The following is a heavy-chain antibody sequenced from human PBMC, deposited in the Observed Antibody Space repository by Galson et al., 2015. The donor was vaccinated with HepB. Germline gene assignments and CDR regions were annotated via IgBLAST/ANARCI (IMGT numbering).Heavy chain of an antibody. D-gene: IGHD3-22*01. J-gene: IGHJ5*02. CDR3: TRSGYYDSSGYSPWFDP. CDR2: IYPGDSDT. V-gene: IGHV5-51*01. CDR1: GYSFTSYW. Sequence: QSGAEVKKPGESLKISCKGSGYSFTSYWIGWVRQMPGKGLEWMGIIYPGDSDTRYSPSFQGQVTISADKSISTAYLQWSSLKASDTAMYYCTRSGYYDSSGYSPWFDPWGQGTLVTVSS.